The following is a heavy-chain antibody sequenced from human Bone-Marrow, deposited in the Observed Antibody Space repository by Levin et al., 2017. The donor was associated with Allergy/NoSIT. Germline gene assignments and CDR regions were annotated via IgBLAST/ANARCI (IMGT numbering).Heavy chain of an antibody. V-gene: IGHV3-30*18. Sequence: QTGGSLRLSCAASGFTFTSYGMHWVRQAPGKGLEWAAVISYDASSEYYADSVRGRFTISRDNSKNTLHLQMNSLRVEDTAIYYCAKDIGPRHVATWYGMDVWGQGTTVTVSS. J-gene: IGHJ6*01. CDR2: ISYDASSE. CDR1: GFTFTSYG. D-gene: IGHD5-12*01. CDR3: AKDIGPRHVATWYGMDV.